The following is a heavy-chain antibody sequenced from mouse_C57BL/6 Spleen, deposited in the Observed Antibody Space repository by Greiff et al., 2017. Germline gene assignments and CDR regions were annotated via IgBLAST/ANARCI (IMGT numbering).Heavy chain of an antibody. Sequence: VQLQQSGPELVKPGASVKISCKASGYAFTSSWMNWVKQRPGKGLEWIGRIYPGDGDTNYNGKFKGKATLTADTSSSTAYMQLSSLTSEDSAVYFCASEGGSSAFDGWGQGTTLTVAS. CDR2: IYPGDGDT. D-gene: IGHD1-1*01. V-gene: IGHV1-82*01. CDR3: ASEGGSSAFDG. CDR1: GYAFTSSW. J-gene: IGHJ2*01.